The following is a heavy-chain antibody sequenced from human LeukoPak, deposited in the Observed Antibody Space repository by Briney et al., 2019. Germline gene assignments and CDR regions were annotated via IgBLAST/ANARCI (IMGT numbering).Heavy chain of an antibody. CDR3: ARVGIASYYFDH. CDR1: GGSFSGYY. CDR2: INHSGST. J-gene: IGHJ4*02. Sequence: SETLSLTCAVYGGSFSGYYWSWIRQPPGKGLEWIGEINHSGSTNYNPSLKSRVTISVDTSKNQFSLKLSSVTAADTAVYYCARVGIASYYFDHWGQGTLVTVSS. D-gene: IGHD6-13*01. V-gene: IGHV4-34*01.